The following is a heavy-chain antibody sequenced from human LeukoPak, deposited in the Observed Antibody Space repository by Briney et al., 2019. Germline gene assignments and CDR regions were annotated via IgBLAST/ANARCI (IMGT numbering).Heavy chain of an antibody. J-gene: IGHJ4*02. V-gene: IGHV4-59*01. CDR2: IYYSGST. D-gene: IGHD6-19*01. CDR3: ARDTAVAIPFDY. CDR1: GGSLSSYY. Sequence: SETLSLTCTVSGGSLSSYYWSWIRQPPGKGLEWIGYIYYSGSTNYNPSLKSRVTISVDTSKNQFSLRLSSVTAADTAVYYCARDTAVAIPFDYWGQGTLVTVSS.